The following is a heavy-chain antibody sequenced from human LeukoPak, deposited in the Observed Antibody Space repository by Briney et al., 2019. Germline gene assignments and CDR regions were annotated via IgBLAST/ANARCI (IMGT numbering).Heavy chain of an antibody. CDR2: INPNSGGT. CDR3: AREKIELLWFGELSALDY. V-gene: IGHV1-2*02. D-gene: IGHD3-10*01. Sequence: ASVKVSCKASGYTFTGYYIHWVRQAPGQGLEWMGWINPNSGGTNYAQKLQGRVTMTTDTSTSTAYMELRSLRSDDTAVYYCAREKIELLWFGELSALDYWGQGTLVTVSS. J-gene: IGHJ4*02. CDR1: GYTFTGYY.